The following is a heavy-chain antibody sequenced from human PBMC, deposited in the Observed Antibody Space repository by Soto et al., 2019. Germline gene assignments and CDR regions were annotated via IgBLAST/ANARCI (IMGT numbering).Heavy chain of an antibody. D-gene: IGHD3-10*01. J-gene: IGHJ6*02. CDR2: ISYDGSNK. V-gene: IGHV3-30-3*01. CDR1: GFTFSSYA. Sequence: GGSLRLSCAASGFTFSSYAMHWVRQAPGKGLEWVAVISYDGSNKYYADSVKGRFTISRDNSKNTLYLQMNSLRAEDTAVYYCAREGYYYYGSGRKAYYVMDVWGQGTTVTVSS. CDR3: AREGYYYYGSGRKAYYVMDV.